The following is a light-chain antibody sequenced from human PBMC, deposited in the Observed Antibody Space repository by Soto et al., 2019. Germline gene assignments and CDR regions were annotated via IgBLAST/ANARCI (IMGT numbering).Light chain of an antibody. CDR2: DAS. CDR3: QHYHSYTIT. V-gene: IGKV1-5*01. CDR1: QSISSW. Sequence: DIQMTQAPSTLSASVGDRVTITCRASQSISSWLAWYQQKQGKAPKLLIYDASSLESGVPSRFSGSGSGTEFTITISSLKHDDVATYYCQHYHSYTITFGQGTRLEIK. J-gene: IGKJ5*01.